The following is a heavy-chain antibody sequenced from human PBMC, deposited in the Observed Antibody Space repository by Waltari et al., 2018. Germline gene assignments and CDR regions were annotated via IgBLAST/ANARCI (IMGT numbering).Heavy chain of an antibody. J-gene: IGHJ4*02. CDR1: GFTFSSYA. V-gene: IGHV3-30-3*01. CDR3: ARDGSGYYDSSGYCAY. Sequence: QVQLVESGGGVVQPGRSLRLSCAASGFTFSSYAMHWVRQAPGKGREWVAVISYDGSNKYYADSVKGRITSSRDNSKNTLYLQMSSLRAEDTAVYYCARDGSGYYDSSGYCAYWGQGTLVTVSS. D-gene: IGHD3-22*01. CDR2: ISYDGSNK.